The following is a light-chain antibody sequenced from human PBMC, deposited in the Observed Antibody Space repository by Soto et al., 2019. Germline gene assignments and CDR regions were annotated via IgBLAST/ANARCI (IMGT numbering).Light chain of an antibody. Sequence: EKVMTHSPATPAASPGERATGSCWARQSISGKLAWYQQKPDQTPRLLIYDTSTRATDLPARFSGSGSGREFTLTISSLQSEDFAVYYCQQYNNRLSFGGGTKVDIK. CDR3: QQYNNRLS. CDR1: QSISGK. V-gene: IGKV3-15*01. J-gene: IGKJ4*01. CDR2: DTS.